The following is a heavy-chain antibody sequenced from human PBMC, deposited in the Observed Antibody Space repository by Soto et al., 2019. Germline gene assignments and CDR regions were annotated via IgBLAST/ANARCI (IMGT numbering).Heavy chain of an antibody. Sequence: LKISCKGSGYSFTSYWIGWVRQMPGKGLEWMGIIYPGDSDTRYSPSFQGQVTISADKSISTAYLQWSSLKASDTAMYYCARHWMYSSGWYYMDVWGKGTTVTVSS. J-gene: IGHJ6*03. CDR3: ARHWMYSSGWYYMDV. CDR2: IYPGDSDT. D-gene: IGHD6-19*01. CDR1: GYSFTSYW. V-gene: IGHV5-51*01.